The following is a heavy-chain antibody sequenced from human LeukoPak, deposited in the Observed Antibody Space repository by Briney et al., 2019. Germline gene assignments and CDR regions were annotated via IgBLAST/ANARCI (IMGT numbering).Heavy chain of an antibody. CDR3: ARENYYGSGSSTYYYYMDV. CDR2: IIPIFGTA. CDR1: GYTFTGYY. Sequence: GASVKVSCKASGYTFTGYYMHWVRQAPGQGLEWMGGIIPIFGTANYAQKFQGRVTITADESTSTAYMELSSLRSEDTAVYYCARENYYGSGSSTYYYYMDVWGKGTTVTISS. J-gene: IGHJ6*03. V-gene: IGHV1-69*13. D-gene: IGHD3-10*01.